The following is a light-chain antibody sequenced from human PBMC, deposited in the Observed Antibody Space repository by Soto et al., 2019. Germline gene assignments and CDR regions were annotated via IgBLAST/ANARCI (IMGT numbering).Light chain of an antibody. CDR3: QHYNNGLT. CDR1: QSVSSK. Sequence: EIVMTQSPATLSVSPGERATLSCRASQSVSSKLAWYQQKPGQAPRLLIYGASTRATGIPARFSGSGSGTEFTLTISSRQSEDFAVYYCQHYNNGLTFGGGTKVEIK. CDR2: GAS. V-gene: IGKV3-15*01. J-gene: IGKJ4*01.